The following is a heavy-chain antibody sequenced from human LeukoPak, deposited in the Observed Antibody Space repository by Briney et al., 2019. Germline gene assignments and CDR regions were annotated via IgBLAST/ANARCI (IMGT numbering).Heavy chain of an antibody. J-gene: IGHJ4*02. CDR2: IYYSGST. V-gene: IGHV4-39*07. CDR1: GGSISSSSYY. CDR3: ARDSTRRYFDWLLSKGEFDY. Sequence: PSETLSLTCTVSGGSISSSSYYWGWIRQPPGKGLEWIGSIYYSGSTYYNPSLKSRVTISVDTSKNQFSLKLSSVTAADTAVYYCARDSTRRYFDWLLSKGEFDYWGQGTPVTVSS. D-gene: IGHD3-9*01.